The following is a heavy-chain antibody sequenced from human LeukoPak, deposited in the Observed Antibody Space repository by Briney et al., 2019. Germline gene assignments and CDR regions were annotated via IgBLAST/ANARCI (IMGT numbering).Heavy chain of an antibody. V-gene: IGHV3-23*01. CDR2: ISDNGGGT. CDR1: GFTFNSYA. Sequence: QPGGSLRLSCVASGFTFNSYAMNWVRQAPGKGLEWVSSISDNGGGTYYADSVKGRFTISRDNSKNTLYLQMNSLSAEDTAVYYCAKAGGGMAAMRTLGTFDIWGQGTRVTVSS. J-gene: IGHJ3*02. D-gene: IGHD5-24*01. CDR3: AKAGGGMAAMRTLGTFDI.